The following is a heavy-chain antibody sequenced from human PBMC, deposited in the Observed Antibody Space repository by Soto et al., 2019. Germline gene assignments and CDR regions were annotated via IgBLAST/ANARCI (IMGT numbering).Heavy chain of an antibody. J-gene: IGHJ4*02. D-gene: IGHD1-26*01. CDR3: ARGELY. Sequence: EVQLVESGGGLVQPGRSLRLSCTASGFTFGDSLMTWFRQAPGKGLEWVGFIRCNAYGGTTEYAASVKGRFTISRDDSKSIAYLQMNSLKTDDTAVYYCARGELYWGQGTLVTVSS. CDR2: IRCNAYGGTT. V-gene: IGHV3-49*03. CDR1: GFTFGDSL.